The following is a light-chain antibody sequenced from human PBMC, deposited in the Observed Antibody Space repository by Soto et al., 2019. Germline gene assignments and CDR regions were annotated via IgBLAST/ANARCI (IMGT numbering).Light chain of an antibody. CDR2: DVF. CDR1: SNDVGVYTF. CDR3: FSYASNFVI. J-gene: IGLJ2*01. Sequence: QSALTQPRSVSGFPGQSVTISCAGTSNDVGVYTFVSWYQHHPDKAPKLIIYDVFQRPSGVPDRFSGSRSGNTASLTVSGVQAEDEADYYCFSYASNFVIFGGGTKVTVL. V-gene: IGLV2-11*01.